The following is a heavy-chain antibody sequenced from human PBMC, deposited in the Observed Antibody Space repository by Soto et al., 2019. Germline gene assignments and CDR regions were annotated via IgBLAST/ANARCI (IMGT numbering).Heavy chain of an antibody. D-gene: IGHD3-10*01. J-gene: IGHJ4*02. V-gene: IGHV4-34*01. CDR1: GGSFSGYY. CDR3: ARGVGGSGSYYNIDY. Sequence: PSETLSLTCAVYGGSFSGYYWRWIRQPPGKGLEWNGEINHSGSTNYNPSLKSRVTISVDTSKNQFSLKLSSVTAADTSFYYCARGVGGSGSYYNIDYWGQGTLVTVS. CDR2: INHSGST.